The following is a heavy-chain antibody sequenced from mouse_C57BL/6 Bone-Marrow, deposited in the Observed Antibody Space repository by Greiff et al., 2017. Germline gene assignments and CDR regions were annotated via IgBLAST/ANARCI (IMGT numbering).Heavy chain of an antibody. CDR3: ARDSYYGSSWFAY. CDR1: GYTFTSYW. D-gene: IGHD1-1*01. Sequence: VQLQQPGAELVMPGASVKLSCKASGYTFTSYWMHWVKQRPGQGLEWIGEIDPSDSYTNYNQKFKGKSTLTVDKSSSTAYMQLSSLTSEDSAVYYCARDSYYGSSWFAYWGQGTLVTVSA. J-gene: IGHJ3*01. V-gene: IGHV1-69*01. CDR2: IDPSDSYT.